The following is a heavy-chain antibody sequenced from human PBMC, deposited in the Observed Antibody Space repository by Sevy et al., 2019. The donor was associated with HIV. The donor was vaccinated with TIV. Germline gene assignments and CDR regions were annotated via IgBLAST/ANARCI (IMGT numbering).Heavy chain of an antibody. D-gene: IGHD3-3*01. CDR1: GGTFSSYA. CDR3: ARDYDFWNRSNWFDP. Sequence: ASVKVSCKASGGTFSSYAISWVRQAPGQGLEWMGGIIPIFGTANYAQKFQGRVTITAGESTSTAYMELSSLRSEDTAVYYCARDYDFWNRSNWFDPWGQGTLVTVSS. V-gene: IGHV1-69*13. J-gene: IGHJ5*02. CDR2: IIPIFGTA.